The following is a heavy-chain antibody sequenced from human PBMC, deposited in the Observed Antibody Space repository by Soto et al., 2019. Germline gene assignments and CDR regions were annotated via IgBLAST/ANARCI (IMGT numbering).Heavy chain of an antibody. CDR2: ISAYNGNT. D-gene: IGHD2-2*01. Sequence: ASVKVSCKASGYTFTSYGISWVRQAPGQGLEWMGWISAYNGNTNYAQKLQGRVTMTTDTSKSTAYMELRSLRSDDTAVYYCARAQYIVVVPAAMNFDYWGQGTLVTVSS. CDR3: ARAQYIVVVPAAMNFDY. CDR1: GYTFTSYG. J-gene: IGHJ4*02. V-gene: IGHV1-18*01.